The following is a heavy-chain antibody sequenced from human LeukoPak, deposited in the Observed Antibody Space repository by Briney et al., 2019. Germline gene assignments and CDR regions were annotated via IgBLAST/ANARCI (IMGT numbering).Heavy chain of an antibody. CDR2: IYYTGST. V-gene: IGHV4-39*07. Sequence: PSETLSLTCTVSGGSISSSSYYWGWIRQPPGKGLEWIGSIYYTGSTYYNPSLKSRVTISVDTSKNQFSLKLISVTAADTAVYYCARDRDSSVWLFYYWGQGTLVTVSP. CDR3: ARDRDSSVWLFYY. D-gene: IGHD6-19*01. J-gene: IGHJ4*02. CDR1: GGSISSSSYY.